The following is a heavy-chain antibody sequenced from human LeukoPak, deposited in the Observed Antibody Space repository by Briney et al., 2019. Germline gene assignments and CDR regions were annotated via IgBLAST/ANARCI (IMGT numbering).Heavy chain of an antibody. Sequence: SQTLSLTCTVSGGSISSGGYYWSWIRQHPGKGLEWIGYIYYSGSTYYNPSLKSRVTISVDTSKNQFSLKLSSVTAADTAVYYCARDLDTTAYMDVWGKGTTVTVSS. CDR2: IYYSGST. V-gene: IGHV4-31*03. CDR1: GGSISSGGYY. CDR3: ARDLDTTAYMDV. J-gene: IGHJ6*03. D-gene: IGHD1-14*01.